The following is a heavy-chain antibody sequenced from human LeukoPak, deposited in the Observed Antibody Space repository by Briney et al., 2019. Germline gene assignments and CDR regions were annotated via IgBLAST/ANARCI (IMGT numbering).Heavy chain of an antibody. V-gene: IGHV3-53*05. Sequence: GGSLRLSCAASGFTVSSNYMSWVRQAPGKGLEWVSVIHSGGSTYYADSVKGRFTISRDNSKNTLYLQMNSLRAEDTAVYYYARGPGNYGDYVGYYGMDVWGQGTTVTVSS. CDR3: ARGPGNYGDYVGYYGMDV. J-gene: IGHJ6*02. D-gene: IGHD4-17*01. CDR2: IHSGGST. CDR1: GFTVSSNY.